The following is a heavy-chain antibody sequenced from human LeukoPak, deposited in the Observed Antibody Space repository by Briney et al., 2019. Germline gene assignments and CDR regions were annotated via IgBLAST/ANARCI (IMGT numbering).Heavy chain of an antibody. Sequence: GTSLRLSCAASGFTFSGHGLHWVRQAPGKGLEWVAVVWYDGSEKYYGDSVKGRFTISRDTSKNTLYLVMNSLRADDTAVYYCAREYDWLIRDWGQGTLVTVAS. CDR2: VWYDGSEK. D-gene: IGHD3-3*01. J-gene: IGHJ4*02. V-gene: IGHV3-33*01. CDR1: GFTFSGHG. CDR3: AREYDWLIRD.